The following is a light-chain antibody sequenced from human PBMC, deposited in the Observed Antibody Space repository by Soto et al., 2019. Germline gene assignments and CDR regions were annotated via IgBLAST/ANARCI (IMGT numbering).Light chain of an antibody. CDR2: VNT. CDR1: SSNIGAPYD. J-gene: IGLJ2*01. CDR3: QSYDSSLSGSV. V-gene: IGLV1-40*01. Sequence: QSVLTQPPSVSGAPGQRVTISCTGSSSNIGAPYDVHWYQQLPGAAPKLLIYVNTNRPSGVPDRFSGSKSGTSASLAITGLQAEDEADYYCQSYDSSLSGSVFGGGTK.